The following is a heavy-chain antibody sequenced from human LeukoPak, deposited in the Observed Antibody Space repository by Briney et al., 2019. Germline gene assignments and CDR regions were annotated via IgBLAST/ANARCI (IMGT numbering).Heavy chain of an antibody. V-gene: IGHV1-69*04. CDR3: ARDPGSFLAAIYGMDV. D-gene: IGHD2-15*01. CDR2: IIPILGIA. J-gene: IGHJ6*02. CDR1: GGTFSSYA. Sequence: SVKVSCKASGGTFSSYAISWVRQAPGQGLEWMGRIIPILGIANYAQKFQGRVTITADNSTSTAYMELSSLRSEDTAVYYCARDPGSFLAAIYGMDVWGQGPTVTVSS.